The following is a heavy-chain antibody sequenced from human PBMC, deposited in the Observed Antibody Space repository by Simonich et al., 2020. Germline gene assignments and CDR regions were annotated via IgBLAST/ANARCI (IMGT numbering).Heavy chain of an antibody. D-gene: IGHD1-26*01. Sequence: QVQLVQSGAEVKKPGAAVKVSCKASGYTFTSYDINWVRQATGQWREWMGWMKPNSGNTGYAQKFQGRVTITRNTSISTAYMELSSLRSEDTAVYYCARTYSGSYYYFDYWGQGTLVTVSS. CDR3: ARTYSGSYYYFDY. CDR1: GYTFTSYD. J-gene: IGHJ4*02. V-gene: IGHV1-8*03. CDR2: MKPNSGNT.